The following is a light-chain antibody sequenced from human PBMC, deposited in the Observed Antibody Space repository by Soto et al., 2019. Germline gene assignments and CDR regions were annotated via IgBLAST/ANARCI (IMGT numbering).Light chain of an antibody. CDR2: DVS. Sequence: EIVLTQSPATLSLSPGARATLSCRASQSVSSYLAWYQQKPGQAPRLLIYDVSNRATGIPARFSGSGSGTDFTLTISSLEPEDFAVYYCQHRKNWPPGAAFGGGTKVEIK. J-gene: IGKJ4*01. CDR1: QSVSSY. V-gene: IGKV3-11*01. CDR3: QHRKNWPPGAA.